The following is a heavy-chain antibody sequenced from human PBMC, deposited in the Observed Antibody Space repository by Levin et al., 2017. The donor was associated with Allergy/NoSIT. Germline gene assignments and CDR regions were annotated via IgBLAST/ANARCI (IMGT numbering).Heavy chain of an antibody. J-gene: IGHJ6*02. V-gene: IGHV3-30-3*01. CDR3: ARELLSTVYATPDYYYYGRDV. CDR2: ISYDGSNK. D-gene: IGHD2-8*01. CDR1: GFTFSSYA. Sequence: QSGGSLRLSCAASGFTFSSYAMHWVRQAPGKGLEWVAAISYDGSNKYYADSVKGRFTISRDNSKNTLYLQMNSLRAEDTAVYYCARELLSTVYATPDYYYYGRDVWGQGTTVTVSS.